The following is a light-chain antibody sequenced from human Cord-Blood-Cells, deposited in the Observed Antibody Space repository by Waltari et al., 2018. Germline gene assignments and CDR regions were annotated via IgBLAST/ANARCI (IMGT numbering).Light chain of an antibody. CDR2: DVS. CDR1: SSDVGGYNY. Sequence: QSALTQPRSVSGSPGQSVTISCTGTSSDVGGYNYVSWYQQHPGKAPKLMIYDVSKRPSGFPDRFSGSTSGNTASLTISGLQAEDEADYYCCSYAGSYTLVFGGGTKLTVL. J-gene: IGLJ2*01. CDR3: CSYAGSYTLV. V-gene: IGLV2-11*01.